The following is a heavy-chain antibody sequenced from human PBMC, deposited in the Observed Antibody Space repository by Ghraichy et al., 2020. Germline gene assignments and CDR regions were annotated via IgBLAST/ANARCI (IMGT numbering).Heavy chain of an antibody. CDR1: GFIFNNHA. J-gene: IGHJ6*02. V-gene: IGHV3-30*03. CDR2: ISFDGSSK. D-gene: IGHD1-1*01. CDR3: ARVERAGSVFFYYGMDV. Sequence: LNISCAASGFIFNNHAIHWVRQAPGKGLEWVAVISFDGSSKYYSESVKGRFTISRDSSKNTLYLQLSSLTAEDTAVYYCARVERAGSVFFYYGMDVWGQGTTVTVSS.